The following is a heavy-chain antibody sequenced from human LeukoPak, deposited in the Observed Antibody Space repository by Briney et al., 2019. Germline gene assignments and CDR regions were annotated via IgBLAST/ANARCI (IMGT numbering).Heavy chain of an antibody. Sequence: PSETLSLTCTVSGASISSYYWSWIRQPPGKGLEWIGSMYYSGSTYYNPSLKSRVTISVDTSKNQFSLKLSAVTAADTAPYYCARRGGDYNFFDYWGQGTLVTVSS. CDR3: ARRGGDYNFFDY. J-gene: IGHJ4*02. CDR1: GASISSYY. CDR2: MYYSGST. D-gene: IGHD2-21*02. V-gene: IGHV4-39*01.